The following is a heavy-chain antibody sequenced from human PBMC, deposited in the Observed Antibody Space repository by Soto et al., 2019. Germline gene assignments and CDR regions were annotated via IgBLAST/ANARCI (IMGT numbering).Heavy chain of an antibody. CDR3: AKGVEPSIAAADYSPVHFDYYYYYGMDV. V-gene: IGHV3-23*01. Sequence: EVQLLESGGGLVQPGGSLRLSCAASGFTFSSYAMSWVRQAPGKGLEWVSAISGSGGSTYYADSVKGRFTISRDNSKNTLYLQMNSLRAEDTAVYYCAKGVEPSIAAADYSPVHFDYYYYYGMDVWGQGTTVTVSS. CDR1: GFTFSSYA. D-gene: IGHD6-13*01. CDR2: ISGSGGST. J-gene: IGHJ6*02.